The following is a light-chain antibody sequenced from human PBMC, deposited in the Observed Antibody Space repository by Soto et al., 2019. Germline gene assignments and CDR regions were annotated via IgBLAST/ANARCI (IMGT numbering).Light chain of an antibody. CDR3: QSYDSSLSNV. CDR2: GNS. CDR1: SSNIGAGYD. V-gene: IGLV1-40*01. Sequence: QSVLTQPPSVSGAPGQRVTISCTGSSSNIGAGYDVHWYQQLPGTAPKLLIYGNSNRPSGVPDRFSGSKSGTSASLAITGLQAEDEADYYCQSYDSSLSNVFGTGTKLNVL. J-gene: IGLJ1*01.